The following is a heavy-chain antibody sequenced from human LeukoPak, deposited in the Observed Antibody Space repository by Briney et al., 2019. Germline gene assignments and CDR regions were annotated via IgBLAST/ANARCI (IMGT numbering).Heavy chain of an antibody. CDR3: ARFAVHRRRTLAGQFGLDY. D-gene: IGHD6-19*01. CDR1: GYIFTSYN. Sequence: ASVKVSCKASGYIFTSYNIYWVRQAPGQGLEWMGIINPSGGSTNYAQKFQGRVTMTRDTSTSTVYMELSSLRSEDTAVYYCARFAVHRRRTLAGQFGLDYWGQGTLVSVSS. V-gene: IGHV1-46*01. J-gene: IGHJ4*02. CDR2: INPSGGST.